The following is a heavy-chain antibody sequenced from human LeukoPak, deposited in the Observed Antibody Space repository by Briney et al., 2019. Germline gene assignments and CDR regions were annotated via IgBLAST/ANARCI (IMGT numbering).Heavy chain of an antibody. J-gene: IGHJ3*02. V-gene: IGHV3-48*01. CDR1: GFTFSNYS. CDR3: AKCVWFGELPHDAFDM. D-gene: IGHD3-10*01. Sequence: GGSLRLSCAASGFTFSNYSMNWVRQAPGKGLEWVSYISSSSSTIHYADSVKGRFTISRDNSKNTLYLQMNSLRAEDAAVYYCAKCVWFGELPHDAFDMWGQGTMVTVSS. CDR2: ISSSSSTI.